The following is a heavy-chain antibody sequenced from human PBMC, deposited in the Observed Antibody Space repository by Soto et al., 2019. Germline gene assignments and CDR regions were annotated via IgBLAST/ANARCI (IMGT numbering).Heavy chain of an antibody. CDR3: ARNYGSGSYYFLSWFDP. D-gene: IGHD3-10*01. CDR1: GGTFSNYD. CDR2: IIPIFRTT. J-gene: IGHJ5*02. Sequence: ASVKVSCKASGGTFSNYDINWVRQAPGQGLEWMGGIIPIFRTTNYAQRFRGRVTITADESTSTAYMELSSLRSEDTAVYYCARNYGSGSYYFLSWFDPWGQGTLVTVSS. V-gene: IGHV1-69*13.